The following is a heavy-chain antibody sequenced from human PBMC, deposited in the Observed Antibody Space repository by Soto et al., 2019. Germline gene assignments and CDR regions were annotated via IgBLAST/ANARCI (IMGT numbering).Heavy chain of an antibody. CDR2: IIPILGIA. CDR3: AREYYYGSGSYYNNWFDP. V-gene: IGHV1-69*04. Sequence: GASVKVSCKASGGTFSSYTISWVRQAPGQGLELMGRIIPILGIANYAQKFQGRVTITADKSTSTAYMELSSLRSEDTAVYYCAREYYYGSGSYYNNWFDPWGQGTLVTVSS. J-gene: IGHJ5*02. D-gene: IGHD3-10*01. CDR1: GGTFSSYT.